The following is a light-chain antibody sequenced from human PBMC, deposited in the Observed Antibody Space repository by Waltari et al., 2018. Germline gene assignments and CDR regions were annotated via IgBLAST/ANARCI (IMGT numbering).Light chain of an antibody. Sequence: EIVLTQSPATLSLSPGERATLPCRASQSLSSYLAWYQQKPGQAPRLLIYDASKRVTGTPARFSGSGSGTDFTLTISSLEPEDFAVYYCQQRSDWRGLTFGGGTKVEIK. CDR1: QSLSSY. CDR3: QQRSDWRGLT. V-gene: IGKV3-11*01. CDR2: DAS. J-gene: IGKJ4*01.